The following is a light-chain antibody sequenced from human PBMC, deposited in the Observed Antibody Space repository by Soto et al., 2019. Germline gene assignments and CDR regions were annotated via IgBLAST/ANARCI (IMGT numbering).Light chain of an antibody. Sequence: EIVLTQSPGTLSLSPGERATLSCRASQSVSSSYLAWYQQKPGQAPRLRIYGASSRATGIPDRFSGSGSGTDFPLTISRLEPEDFAVYYCQQYGSSPRFTFGPGTKVDIK. CDR3: QQYGSSPRFT. V-gene: IGKV3-20*01. CDR1: QSVSSSY. CDR2: GAS. J-gene: IGKJ3*01.